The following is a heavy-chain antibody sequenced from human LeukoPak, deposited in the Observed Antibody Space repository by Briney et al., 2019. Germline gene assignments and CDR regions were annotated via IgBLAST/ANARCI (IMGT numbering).Heavy chain of an antibody. CDR3: AKEFSSVTFFDY. CDR2: ISGSGGYT. J-gene: IGHJ4*02. CDR1: GFTFSSYA. Sequence: GGSLRLSCGASGFTFSSYAMTWVRQAPGKGLEWVSGISGSGGYTYYADSVKGRFTISRDNSKNSLYLQMNSLRAEDTAVYYCAKEFSSVTFFDYWGQGTLVTVSS. V-gene: IGHV3-23*01. D-gene: IGHD4-17*01.